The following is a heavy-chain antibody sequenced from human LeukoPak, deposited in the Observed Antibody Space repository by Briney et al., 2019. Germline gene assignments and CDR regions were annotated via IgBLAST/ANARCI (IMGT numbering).Heavy chain of an antibody. V-gene: IGHV1-69*05. J-gene: IGHJ3*02. Sequence: ASVKVSCKGSGGTFSSYAISWVRQAPGQGLEWMGGIIPIFGTANYAQKFQGRVTITTDESTSTAYMELSSLRSEDTAVYYCARDYYDSSGYYRRTDAFDIWGQGTMVTVSS. D-gene: IGHD3-22*01. CDR2: IIPIFGTA. CDR3: ARDYYDSSGYYRRTDAFDI. CDR1: GGTFSSYA.